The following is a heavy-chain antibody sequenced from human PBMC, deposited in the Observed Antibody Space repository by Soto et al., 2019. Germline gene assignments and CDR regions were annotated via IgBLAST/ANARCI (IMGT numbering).Heavy chain of an antibody. D-gene: IGHD4-17*01. CDR2: IVVASGNT. CDR3: AAATTVTTFDY. CDR1: GFTFSSSA. J-gene: IGHJ4*02. V-gene: IGHV1-58*01. Sequence: SVKVSCKASGFTFSSSAVQWVRQAREQRLEWIGWIVVASGNTNYAQKFQERVTITRDMSTSAAYMELSSLRSEDTAVYYCAAATTVTTFDYWGQGTLVTVSS.